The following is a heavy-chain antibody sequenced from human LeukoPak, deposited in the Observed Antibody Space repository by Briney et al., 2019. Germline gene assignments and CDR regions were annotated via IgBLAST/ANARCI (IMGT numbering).Heavy chain of an antibody. D-gene: IGHD6-19*01. CDR2: ISYDGSKK. CDR1: GFTFSSYA. J-gene: IGHJ6*02. V-gene: IGHV3-30-3*01. Sequence: GGSLRLSCAASGFTFSSYAMHWVRQAPGKGLEGVAVISYDGSKKYYADSVKGRFTISRDNSKNTLYLQMNSLRAEDTAVYYCAAPVVAGTSFYYFYYSMDVWGQGTTVTVSS. CDR3: AAPVVAGTSFYYFYYSMDV.